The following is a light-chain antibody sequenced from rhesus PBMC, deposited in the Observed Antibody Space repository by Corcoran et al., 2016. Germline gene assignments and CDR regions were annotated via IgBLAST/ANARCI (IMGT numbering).Light chain of an antibody. Sequence: EIVMTQSPATLSLSPGERATLSCRASQSVSSSLAWYQQKPGQAPRLLIYGASSRATGIPAKLSGSGSGTEFTLPISSLEPEDFSVYYCQQYSNWPPTFGGGTKVEIK. CDR3: QQYSNWPPT. CDR2: GAS. J-gene: IGKJ4*01. CDR1: QSVSSS. V-gene: IGKV3-42*03.